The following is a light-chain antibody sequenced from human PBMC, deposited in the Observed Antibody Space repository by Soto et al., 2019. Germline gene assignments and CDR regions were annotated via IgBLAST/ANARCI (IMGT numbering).Light chain of an antibody. J-gene: IGKJ4*01. Sequence: EIVMTQSPATLSVSPGERATLSCRASQTVSSNLAWYQHKPGQAXRPLIYGASTRATGIPARFSGSGSGTEFTLTISSLQSEDFVVYYGQQYNNWPPLTFGGGTKVDIK. CDR1: QTVSSN. CDR3: QQYNNWPPLT. CDR2: GAS. V-gene: IGKV3-15*01.